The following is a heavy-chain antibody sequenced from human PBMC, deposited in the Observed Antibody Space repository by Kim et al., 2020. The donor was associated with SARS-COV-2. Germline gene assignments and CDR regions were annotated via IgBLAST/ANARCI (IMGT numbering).Heavy chain of an antibody. CDR3: ARGCGSGSYSRFMFAY. CDR2: IIPIFGTA. V-gene: IGHV1-69*13. J-gene: IGHJ4*02. D-gene: IGHD3-10*01. Sequence: SVKVSCKASGGTFSSYAISWVRQAPGQGLEWMGGIIPIFGTANYAQKFQGRVTITADESTSTAYMELSSLRSEDTAVYYCARGCGSGSYSRFMFAYWGQGTLVTVSS. CDR1: GGTFSSYA.